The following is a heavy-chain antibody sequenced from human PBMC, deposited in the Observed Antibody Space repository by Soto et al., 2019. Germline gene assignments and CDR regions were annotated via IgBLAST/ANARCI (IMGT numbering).Heavy chain of an antibody. CDR3: TKAGGRYYYDSSGPPDASHV. CDR1: GFTFNFYA. CDR2: ISVNGRT. J-gene: IGHJ3*01. V-gene: IGHV3-23*01. D-gene: IGHD3-22*01. Sequence: GGSLRLSCAASGFTFNFYAMAWVRQAPGKGLEWVSGISVNGRTNYADSVKGRFTISRDNSKNMVFLQMDTLRAEDTALYYCTKAGGRYYYDSSGPPDASHVWGQGTMVTVSS.